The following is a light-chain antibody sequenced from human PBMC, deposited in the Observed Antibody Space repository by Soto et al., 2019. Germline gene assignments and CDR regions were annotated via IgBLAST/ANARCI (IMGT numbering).Light chain of an antibody. V-gene: IGLV2-8*01. CDR1: SSDVGGYDY. Sequence: QSALTQPASVSGSPGQSITISCTGSSSDVGGYDYVSWYQQHPGKVPKLMIYEVTKRPSGVPDRFSGSKAGNTASLTVFGLQAEDEANYYCGSFAGPVWVFGGGTKLTVL. CDR3: GSFAGPVWV. CDR2: EVT. J-gene: IGLJ3*02.